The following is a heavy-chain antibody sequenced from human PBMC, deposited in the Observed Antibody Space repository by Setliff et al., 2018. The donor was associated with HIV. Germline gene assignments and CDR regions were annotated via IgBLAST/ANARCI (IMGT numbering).Heavy chain of an antibody. CDR2: IYPNTGGT. V-gene: IGHV1-2*02. Sequence: ASVKVSCKASGYTFTDYYKHWVRQAPGQGLEWMGWIYPNTGGTNYAQKIQGRVTMTRDTSISTAYMELSRLRSDDTAVYYCARSTTADWGQGTMVTVSS. J-gene: IGHJ4*02. D-gene: IGHD4-17*01. CDR3: ARSTTAD. CDR1: GYTFTDYY.